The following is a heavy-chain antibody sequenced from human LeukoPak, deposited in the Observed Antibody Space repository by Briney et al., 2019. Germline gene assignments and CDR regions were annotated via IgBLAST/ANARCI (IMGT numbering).Heavy chain of an antibody. V-gene: IGHV1-46*01. CDR1: GYTFPSYF. Sequence: ASVKVSCKASGYTFPSYFMHWVRQAPGQGLEWMGIINPTGGSTTYAQKFQGRVTMTRDTSTSTVYMELSSLRSDDTAVYYCARDVRYSYGYIYYFDYWGQGTLVTVSS. CDR2: INPTGGST. D-gene: IGHD5-18*01. J-gene: IGHJ4*02. CDR3: ARDVRYSYGYIYYFDY.